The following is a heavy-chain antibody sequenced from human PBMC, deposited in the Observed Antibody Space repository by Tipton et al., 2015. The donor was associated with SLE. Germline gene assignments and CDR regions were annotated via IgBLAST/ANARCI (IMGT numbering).Heavy chain of an antibody. D-gene: IGHD3/OR15-3a*01. V-gene: IGHV4-34*01. CDR2: IDLGGAT. CDR1: GESLRHYF. J-gene: IGHJ4*02. CDR3: ARGSWTGQYYDH. Sequence: TLSLTCAVYGESLRHYFWTWIRQPPGKGPQWIGAIDLGGATNYNPSLKSRVTISVDTSKNQFSLKLSAAPAADTAVYYCARGSWTGQYYDHWGQGTLVTVSS.